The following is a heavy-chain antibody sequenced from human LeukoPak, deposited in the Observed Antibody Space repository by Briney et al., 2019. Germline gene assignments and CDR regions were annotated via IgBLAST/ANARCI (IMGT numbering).Heavy chain of an antibody. V-gene: IGHV3-7*01. CDR3: ARARTSGDEALAGNY. CDR2: IKQDGSDK. CDR1: GFTFSNYW. J-gene: IGHJ4*02. Sequence: GGSLRLSCAASGFTFSNYWMIWVRQAPGQGLEWVANIKQDGSDKSYVDFVKGRFTISRDNAKNSLYLQMNSLRVEDTAVYYCARARTSGDEALAGNYWGQGTLVTVSS. D-gene: IGHD6-19*01.